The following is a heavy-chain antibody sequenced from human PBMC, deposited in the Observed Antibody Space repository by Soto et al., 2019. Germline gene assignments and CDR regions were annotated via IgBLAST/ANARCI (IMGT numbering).Heavy chain of an antibody. CDR3: ARGTKLSDFDY. CDR2: INHSGST. V-gene: IGHV4-34*01. CDR1: GGSFSGYY. D-gene: IGHD3-16*02. Sequence: TLSLTCAVYGGSFSGYYWSWIRQPPGKGLEWIGEINHSGSTNYNPSLKSRVTISVDTSKNQFSLKLSSVTAADTAVYYCARGTKLSDFDYWGQGTLVTVSS. J-gene: IGHJ4*02.